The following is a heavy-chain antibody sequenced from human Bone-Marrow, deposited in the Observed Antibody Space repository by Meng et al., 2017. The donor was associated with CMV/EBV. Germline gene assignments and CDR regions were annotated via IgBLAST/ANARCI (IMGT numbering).Heavy chain of an antibody. J-gene: IGHJ4*02. V-gene: IGHV3-21*04. D-gene: IGHD3-16*01. Sequence: GESLKISCAASGFTFSSYSMNWVRQAPGKGLEWVSSISSSSSYIYYADSVKGRFTISRDNAKNSLYLQMNSLRAEDTAVYYCARDGVNYDYVWGSYTPRGYFDYWGQGTLVTVSS. CDR2: ISSSSSYI. CDR1: GFTFSSYS. CDR3: ARDGVNYDYVWGSYTPRGYFDY.